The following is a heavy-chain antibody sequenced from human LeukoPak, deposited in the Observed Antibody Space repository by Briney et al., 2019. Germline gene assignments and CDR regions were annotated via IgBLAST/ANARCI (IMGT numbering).Heavy chain of an antibody. Sequence: GRPLRLSCAASGFTFSNYYMHWVRQAPGKGLEWVAVVHHDGSERYYADSVKGRFTISRDNSKNTLYVQMDSLRVEDTAVYYCATGSGYYYDHWGQGTLVTVSS. D-gene: IGHD3-22*01. V-gene: IGHV3-30*12. CDR2: VHHDGSER. CDR3: ATGSGYYYDH. CDR1: GFTFSNYY. J-gene: IGHJ4*02.